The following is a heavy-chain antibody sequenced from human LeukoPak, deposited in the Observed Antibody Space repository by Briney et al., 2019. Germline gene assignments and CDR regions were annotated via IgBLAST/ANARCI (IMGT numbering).Heavy chain of an antibody. CDR3: ALLAVASDFDY. Sequence: GGSLRLSCAVSGFPFSVYEMNWVRQAPGKGLEWVSNIGSSGTTIYYADSVRGRFSISRDNAKTSLYLQMNSLRVEDTAVYYCALLAVASDFDYWGQGALVTVPS. J-gene: IGHJ4*02. D-gene: IGHD6-19*01. CDR2: IGSSGTTI. V-gene: IGHV3-48*03. CDR1: GFPFSVYE.